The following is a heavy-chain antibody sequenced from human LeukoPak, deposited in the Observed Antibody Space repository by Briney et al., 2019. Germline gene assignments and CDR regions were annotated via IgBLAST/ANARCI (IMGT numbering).Heavy chain of an antibody. CDR1: GFNFYDYH. V-gene: IGHV3-7*01. Sequence: GGSLRLSCAASGFNFYDYHMHWVRQAPGKGLEWVANIKQDGSEKYYVDSVKGRFTISRDNAKNSLYLQMNSLRAEDTAVYYCARDLIYTAQFDYWGQGTLVTVSS. D-gene: IGHD5-18*01. CDR3: ARDLIYTAQFDY. J-gene: IGHJ4*02. CDR2: IKQDGSEK.